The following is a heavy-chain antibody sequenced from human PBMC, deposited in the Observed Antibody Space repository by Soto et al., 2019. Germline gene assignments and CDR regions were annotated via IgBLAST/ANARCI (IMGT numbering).Heavy chain of an antibody. D-gene: IGHD3-3*01. Sequence: SETLSLTCSVSGDSISSSNYYWGWIRQPPGKGLEWIGEINHSGSTNYNPSLKSRVTISVDTSKNQFSLKLSSVTAADTAVYYCARERVVLRFLEWSTQPPRNMDGWGKGTTVTVSS. CDR2: INHSGST. J-gene: IGHJ6*03. CDR3: ARERVVLRFLEWSTQPPRNMDG. V-gene: IGHV4-39*07. CDR1: GDSISSSNYY.